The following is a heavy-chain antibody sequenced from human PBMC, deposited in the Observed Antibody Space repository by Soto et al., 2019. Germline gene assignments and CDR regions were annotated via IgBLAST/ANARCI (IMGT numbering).Heavy chain of an antibody. D-gene: IGHD4-17*01. CDR1: GFTFSSYS. J-gene: IGHJ6*03. V-gene: IGHV3-21*01. CDR2: ISSSSSNI. Sequence: EVQLVESGGGLVKPGGSLRLSCAASGFTFSSYSMNWVRQAPGKGLEWVSSISSSSSNIYYADSVKGRFTISRDNAKNSLYLQMNSLRAEDTAVYYCARDRYDYGPDGYYYYMDVWGKGTTVTVSS. CDR3: ARDRYDYGPDGYYYYMDV.